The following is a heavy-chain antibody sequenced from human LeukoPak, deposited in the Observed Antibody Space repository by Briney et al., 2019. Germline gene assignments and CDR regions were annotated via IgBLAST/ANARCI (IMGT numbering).Heavy chain of an antibody. J-gene: IGHJ1*01. V-gene: IGHV3-7*01. CDR1: GFTFSSYW. Sequence: PGGSLRLSCAASGFTFSSYWMSWVRQAPGKGLEWVANIKQDGNEKYYVDSAKDRFTIPRENAKNSLYLQMDGLRAEDTAVYYCARSGLFRLFQHWGQGTLVTVSS. CDR3: ARSGLFRLFQH. CDR2: IKQDGNEK.